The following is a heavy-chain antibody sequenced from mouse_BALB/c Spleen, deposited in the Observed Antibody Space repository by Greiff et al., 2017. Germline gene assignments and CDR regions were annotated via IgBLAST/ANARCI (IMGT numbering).Heavy chain of an antibody. V-gene: IGHV5-12-1*01. CDR2: ISSGGGST. CDR1: GFTFSSYD. Sequence: DVKLVESGGGLVKPGGSLKLSCAASGFTFSSYDMSWVRQTPEKRLEWVAYISSGGGSTYYPDTVKGRFTISRDNAKNTLYLQMSSLKSEDTAMYYCARDGYYVERAMDYWGQGTSVTVSS. D-gene: IGHD2-3*01. J-gene: IGHJ4*01. CDR3: ARDGYYVERAMDY.